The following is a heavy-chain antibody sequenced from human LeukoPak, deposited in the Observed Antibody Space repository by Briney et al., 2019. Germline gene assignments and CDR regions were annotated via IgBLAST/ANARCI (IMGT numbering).Heavy chain of an antibody. CDR1: GGSFSGYY. Sequence: SETLSLTCAVYGGSFSGYYWSWIRQPPGKGLEWIGEINHSGSTNYSPSLKSRVTISVDTSKNQFSLKLSSVTAADTAVYYCARGRRVVVAATSYYYYGMDVWGQGTTVTVSS. CDR3: ARGRRVVVAATSYYYYGMDV. J-gene: IGHJ6*02. V-gene: IGHV4-34*01. CDR2: INHSGST. D-gene: IGHD2-15*01.